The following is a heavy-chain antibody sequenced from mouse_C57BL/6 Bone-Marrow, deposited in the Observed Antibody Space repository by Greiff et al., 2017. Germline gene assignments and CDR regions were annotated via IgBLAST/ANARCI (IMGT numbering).Heavy chain of an antibody. CDR1: GYTFTDYE. J-gene: IGHJ2*01. D-gene: IGHD1-1*01. CDR2: IDPDTGGT. Sequence: VQLVESGAGLVRPGASVTLSCKASGYTFTDYEMHWVKQTPVHGLEWVGAIDPDTGGTAYNQTFKGKAILTADKSSSTAYIEILSLTSEDAAVYYCTRGITTVVAWDYWGQGTTLTVSS. CDR3: TRGITTVVAWDY. V-gene: IGHV1-15*01.